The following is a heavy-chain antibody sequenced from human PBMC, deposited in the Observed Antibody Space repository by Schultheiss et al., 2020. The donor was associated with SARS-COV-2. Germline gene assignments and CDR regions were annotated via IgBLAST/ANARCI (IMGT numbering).Heavy chain of an antibody. CDR3: ARGRANYFDY. CDR2: ISSSSSYT. Sequence: GGSLRLSCSVSGGSISSGGYYWSWIRQHPGKGLEWVSYISSSSSYTNYADSVKGRFTISRDNAKNSLYLQMNSLRAEDTAVYYCARGRANYFDYWGQGTLVTVSS. CDR1: GGSISSGGYY. V-gene: IGHV3-11*05. J-gene: IGHJ4*02.